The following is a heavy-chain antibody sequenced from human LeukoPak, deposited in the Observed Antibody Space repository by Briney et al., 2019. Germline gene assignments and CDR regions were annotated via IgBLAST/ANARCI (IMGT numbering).Heavy chain of an antibody. V-gene: IGHV4-59*01. Sequence: SETLSLTCTVSGGSISNYYWSWIRQPPGKGQEWIGYTYCSGSANYNPSLKSRVTISVDTSKNQFSLKLSSVTAADTAVYYCARRRGYDSSGYYYNWGQGTLVTVSS. CDR2: TYCSGSA. J-gene: IGHJ4*02. CDR3: ARRRGYDSSGYYYN. D-gene: IGHD3-22*01. CDR1: GGSISNYY.